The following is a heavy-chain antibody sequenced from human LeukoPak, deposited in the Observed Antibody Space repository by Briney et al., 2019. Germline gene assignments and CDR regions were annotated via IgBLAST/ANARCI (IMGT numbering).Heavy chain of an antibody. J-gene: IGHJ6*02. CDR3: ARHGQQLANYYHGMDV. D-gene: IGHD6-13*01. V-gene: IGHV4-34*01. CDR2: INHSGST. Sequence: SETLSLTCAVYGGSFSGYYWSWIRQPPGKGLEWIGEINHSGSTNYNPSLKSRVTISVDTSKNQFSLKLSSVTAADTAVYYCARHGQQLANYYHGMDVWGQGTTVTVSS. CDR1: GGSFSGYY.